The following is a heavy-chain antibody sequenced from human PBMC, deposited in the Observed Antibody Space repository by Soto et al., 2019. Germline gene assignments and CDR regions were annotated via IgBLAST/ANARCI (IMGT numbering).Heavy chain of an antibody. D-gene: IGHD3-3*01. Sequence: EVQLVESGGDFVQPGGFLRLSCATSGFTFSRYWMHWVRQVPGKGLVWVSRINSDGSSISYSDSVKGRFTISRDNAKNTLYLQMNSLRVEDTAVYYCARLPVDTITSLDYWGQGTLVTVSS. V-gene: IGHV3-74*01. J-gene: IGHJ4*02. CDR1: GFTFSRYW. CDR2: INSDGSSI. CDR3: ARLPVDTITSLDY.